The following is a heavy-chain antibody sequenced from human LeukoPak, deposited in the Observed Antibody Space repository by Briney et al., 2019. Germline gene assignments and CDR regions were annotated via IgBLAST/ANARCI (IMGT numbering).Heavy chain of an antibody. V-gene: IGHV3-23*01. D-gene: IGHD6-19*01. J-gene: IGHJ4*02. CDR1: GFTFSIYA. CDR2: IGASGDST. CDR3: AKAGRSLAVGGDY. Sequence: GGSLRLSCVASGFTFSIYAVSWVRQAPGKGLEWVSGIGASGDSTYYADSVKGRFTISRDNSKNTLYLQMNSLRAEYTAVYNCAKAGRSLAVGGDYWGQGTQVTVSS.